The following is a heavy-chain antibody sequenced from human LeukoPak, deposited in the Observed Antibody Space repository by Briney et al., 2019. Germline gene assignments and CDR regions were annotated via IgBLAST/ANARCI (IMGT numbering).Heavy chain of an antibody. CDR2: IYHSGST. CDR3: ARYGSGSYIDY. Sequence: PSGTLSLTCAVSGGSISSNNWWSWVRQPPGKGLEWIGEIYHSGSTNYNPSLKSRVTISVDKSKNQFSLELTSVTTADTAVYYCARYGSGSYIDYWGQGTLVTVSS. D-gene: IGHD3-10*01. J-gene: IGHJ4*02. CDR1: GGSISSNNW. V-gene: IGHV4-4*02.